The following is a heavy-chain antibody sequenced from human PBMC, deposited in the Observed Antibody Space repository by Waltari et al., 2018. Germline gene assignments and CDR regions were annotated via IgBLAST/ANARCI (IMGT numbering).Heavy chain of an antibody. Sequence: QVQLQESGSGLVKPSETLSLTCTVSGGSISSYYWSWIRQPPGKGLEWIGYIYYSGRTNYNPSLKSRVTISVDTSNNQFSLKLSSVTAADTAVYYCARDVGRYDAFDIWGQGTMVTVSS. CDR3: ARDVGRYDAFDI. CDR1: GGSISSYY. D-gene: IGHD3-10*01. V-gene: IGHV4-59*01. J-gene: IGHJ3*02. CDR2: IYYSGRT.